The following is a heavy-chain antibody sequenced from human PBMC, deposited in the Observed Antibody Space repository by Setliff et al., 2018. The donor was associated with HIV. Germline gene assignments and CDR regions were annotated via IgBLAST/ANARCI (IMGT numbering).Heavy chain of an antibody. CDR3: AKEQSRVGCYGMDV. D-gene: IGHD1-26*01. Sequence: ASVKVSCKASGYTFTRYDLNWVRQATGQGLEWMGWMNPNSGNTIYAQKFQGRVTMTEDTSTDTAYMELSSLRSEDTAVYYCAKEQSRVGCYGMDVWGQGTTVTVSS. V-gene: IGHV1-8*01. J-gene: IGHJ6*02. CDR1: GYTFTRYD. CDR2: MNPNSGNT.